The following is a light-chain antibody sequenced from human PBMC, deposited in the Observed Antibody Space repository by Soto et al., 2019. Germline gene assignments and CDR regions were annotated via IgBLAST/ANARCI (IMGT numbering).Light chain of an antibody. V-gene: IGKV1-27*01. Sequence: DIQMTQSPSSLSASVGDRVTITCQASLGISNFLVWYQQKPGKVPKLLIYAASTLQSGVPSRFSGSGSGTDFTLTISSLQPEDFATYYCQQSYSTPRTFGGGTKVDIK. J-gene: IGKJ4*01. CDR3: QQSYSTPRT. CDR2: AAS. CDR1: LGISNF.